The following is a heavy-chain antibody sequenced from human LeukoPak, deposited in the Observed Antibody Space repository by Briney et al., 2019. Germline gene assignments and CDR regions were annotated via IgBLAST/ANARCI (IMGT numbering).Heavy chain of an antibody. Sequence: GGSLRLSCAASGFTVSSNYMSWVRQAPGKGLEWVSVIYSGGRTYYADSVKGRFTISRDNSKNTLYLQMNSLRAEDTAVYYCARVADSYSSSWFDYWGQGTLVTVSS. CDR2: IYSGGRT. CDR3: ARVADSYSSSWFDY. J-gene: IGHJ5*01. D-gene: IGHD6-13*01. CDR1: GFTVSSNY. V-gene: IGHV3-53*01.